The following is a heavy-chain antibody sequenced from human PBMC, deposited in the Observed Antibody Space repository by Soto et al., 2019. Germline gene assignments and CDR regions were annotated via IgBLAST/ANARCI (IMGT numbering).Heavy chain of an antibody. CDR3: GGSSDYYYYYGMDV. Sequence: GESLKLSFKGSGYSFTSYWISWVRQMPGKGLEWMGRIDPSDSYTNYSPSFQGHVTISADKSISTAYLQWSSLKASDTAMYYCGGSSDYYYYYGMDVWGQGTTVTVSS. V-gene: IGHV5-10-1*01. D-gene: IGHD3-16*01. CDR1: GYSFTSYW. CDR2: IDPSDSYT. J-gene: IGHJ6*02.